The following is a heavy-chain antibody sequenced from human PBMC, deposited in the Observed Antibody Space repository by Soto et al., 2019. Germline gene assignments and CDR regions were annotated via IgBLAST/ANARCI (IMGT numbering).Heavy chain of an antibody. D-gene: IGHD4-17*01. J-gene: IGHJ4*02. CDR1: GFTFSSYR. Sequence: GGSLRLSCAASGFTFSSYRMSWVRQAPGKGLEWVANIKQDGSEKYYVDSVKGRFTISRDNAKNSLYLQMNSLRAEDTAVYYCARDKSARHAYGDYDVLFDYWGQGTLVTVSS. V-gene: IGHV3-7*01. CDR2: IKQDGSEK. CDR3: ARDKSARHAYGDYDVLFDY.